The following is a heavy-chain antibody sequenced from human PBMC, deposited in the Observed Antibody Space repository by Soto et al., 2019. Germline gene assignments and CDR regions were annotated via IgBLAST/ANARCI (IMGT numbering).Heavy chain of an antibody. J-gene: IGHJ5*02. CDR3: ARDGDGDIVVVPAATWFDP. D-gene: IGHD2-2*01. V-gene: IGHV3-7*01. CDR1: GFTFSSYW. Sequence: EVQLLESGGGLVQPGGSLRLSCAASGFTFSSYWMSWVRQAPGKGLEWVANIKQDGSEKYYVDSVKGRFTISRDNAKNSLYLQMNSLRAEDTAVYYCARDGDGDIVVVPAATWFDPWGQGTLVTVSS. CDR2: IKQDGSEK.